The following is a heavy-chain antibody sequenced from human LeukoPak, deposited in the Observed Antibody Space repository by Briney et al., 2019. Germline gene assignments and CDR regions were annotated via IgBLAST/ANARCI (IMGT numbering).Heavy chain of an antibody. CDR3: AGDGPFFTYCGGDCSGNDAFDI. V-gene: IGHV3-21*04. CDR2: ISSSSSYI. CDR1: GFTFSSYS. J-gene: IGHJ3*02. Sequence: GGSLRLSCAASGFTFSSYSMNWVRQAPGKGLEWVSSISSSSSYIYYADSVKGRFTISRDNAKNSLYLQMNSLRAEDTAVYYCAGDGPFFTYCGGDCSGNDAFDIWGQGTMVTVSS. D-gene: IGHD2-21*02.